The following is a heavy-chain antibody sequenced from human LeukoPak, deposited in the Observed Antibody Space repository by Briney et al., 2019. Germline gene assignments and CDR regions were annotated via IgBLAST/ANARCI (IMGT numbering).Heavy chain of an antibody. CDR3: ATGAPGDDYYYYMDV. Sequence: GASVKVSCKASGGTFSSYVISWVRQAPGQGLEWMGWIIPIFGTANYAQKFQGRVTITADESTSTAHMELSSLRSEDTAVYYCATGAPGDDYYYYMDVWGKGTTVTISS. D-gene: IGHD1-1*01. CDR2: IIPIFGTA. J-gene: IGHJ6*03. V-gene: IGHV1-69*13. CDR1: GGTFSSYV.